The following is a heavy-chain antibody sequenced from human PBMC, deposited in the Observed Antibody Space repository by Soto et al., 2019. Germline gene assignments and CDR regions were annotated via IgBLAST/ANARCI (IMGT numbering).Heavy chain of an antibody. J-gene: IGHJ4*02. V-gene: IGHV4-59*01. D-gene: IGHD5-12*01. Sequence: QVQLQESGPGLVRPSETLSLTCTVSGDSITTYYWSWIRQPPGKGLEWIGSFYFSGTTSYNPSLKSRVTISIDTSKNQFSLRLTSVTAADTAIYYCARGGSGDDWEPLDYWGQGTLVAVSS. CDR2: FYFSGTT. CDR1: GDSITTYY. CDR3: ARGGSGDDWEPLDY.